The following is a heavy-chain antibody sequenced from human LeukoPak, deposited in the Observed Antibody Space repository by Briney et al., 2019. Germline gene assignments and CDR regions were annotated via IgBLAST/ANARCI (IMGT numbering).Heavy chain of an antibody. V-gene: IGHV1-8*01. CDR2: MSPTSGDT. CDR1: GYAFTSYD. Sequence: GASVKVSCKASGYAFTSYDISWVRQAPGQGFEWLGRMSPTSGDTGYAEEFQGRVTMTRDISKNTAYMELSGLTSGDTAIYYCARGESALWFGEVNPWGQGTLVVVSS. J-gene: IGHJ4*02. CDR3: ARGESALWFGEVNP. D-gene: IGHD3-10*01.